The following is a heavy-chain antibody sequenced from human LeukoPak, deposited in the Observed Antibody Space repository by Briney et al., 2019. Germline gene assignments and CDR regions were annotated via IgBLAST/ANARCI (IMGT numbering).Heavy chain of an antibody. D-gene: IGHD3-22*01. CDR3: ARVGYYDSREVFED. V-gene: IGHV5-51*01. J-gene: IGHJ4*02. CDR1: GYTFNIYW. CDR2: IYPRDSDT. Sequence: GESLKISCEGSGYTFNIYWIAWVRQMPGKGLGWVGSIYPRDSDTRYSPSFQGQVTISADKSITTAFLQWSSLKASDTAMYYCARVGYYDSREVFEDWGQGTLVTVSS.